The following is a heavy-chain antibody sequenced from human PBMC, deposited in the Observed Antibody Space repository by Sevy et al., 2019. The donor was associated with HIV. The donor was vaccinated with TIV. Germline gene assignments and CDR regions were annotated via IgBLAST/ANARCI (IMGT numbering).Heavy chain of an antibody. Sequence: GGSLRLSCNASGITFSTSVMNWVRQSPDRGLEWVSSISADTYYTQYSDSMRGRFIVSRDNAKNSLFLEMNSLTVEDTAVYYCSSASLLGYCSTTSCYYAVDIWGPGTVVTVSS. CDR1: GITFSTSV. CDR3: SSASLLGYCSTTSCYYAVDI. J-gene: IGHJ3*02. D-gene: IGHD2-2*01. CDR2: ISADTYYT. V-gene: IGHV3-21*01.